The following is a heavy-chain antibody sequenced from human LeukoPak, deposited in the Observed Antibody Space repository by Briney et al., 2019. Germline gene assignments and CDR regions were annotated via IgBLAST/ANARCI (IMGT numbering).Heavy chain of an antibody. Sequence: GGSLRLSCAASGFTFSSYGMHWVRQAPGKGLEGVAVIWYDGSNKYYADSMKGRFTISRDNSKNTLYLQMNSLRAEDTAVYYCARESVLLWFGEVERGYYFDYWGQGTLVTVSS. V-gene: IGHV3-33*01. CDR2: IWYDGSNK. CDR1: GFTFSSYG. CDR3: ARESVLLWFGEVERGYYFDY. J-gene: IGHJ4*02. D-gene: IGHD3-10*01.